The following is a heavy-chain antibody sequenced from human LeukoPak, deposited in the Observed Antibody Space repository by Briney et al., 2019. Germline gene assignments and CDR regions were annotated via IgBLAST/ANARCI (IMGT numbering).Heavy chain of an antibody. Sequence: PGGSLRLSCAASGFTFSSYTMTWVRQAPGKGLEWVSTIGGNASGTFYADSVKDRFTISRDNSKNTLYLQMNSLRAEDTAVYYCAKGGDGSYYSRADCWGQGTLVTVSS. J-gene: IGHJ4*02. CDR1: GFTFSSYT. CDR2: IGGNASGT. V-gene: IGHV3-23*01. CDR3: AKGGDGSYYSRADC. D-gene: IGHD2-15*01.